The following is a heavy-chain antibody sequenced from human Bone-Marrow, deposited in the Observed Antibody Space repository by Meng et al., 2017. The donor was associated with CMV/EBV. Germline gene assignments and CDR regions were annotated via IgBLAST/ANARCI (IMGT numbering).Heavy chain of an antibody. D-gene: IGHD6-13*01. CDR1: GGTFSSYA. CDR3: ARSGLHIAARGNWFDP. V-gene: IGHV1-2*02. J-gene: IGHJ5*02. CDR2: INPNSGGT. Sequence: ASVKVSCKASGGTFSSYAISWVRQAPGQGLEWMGWINPNSGGTNYAQKFQGRVTMTRDTSIRTAYMELSRLRSDDTAVYYCARSGLHIAARGNWFDPWGQGTLVTVSS.